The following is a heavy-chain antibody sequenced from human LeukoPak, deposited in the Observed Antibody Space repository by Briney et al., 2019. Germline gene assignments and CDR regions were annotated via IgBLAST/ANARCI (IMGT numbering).Heavy chain of an antibody. CDR3: VWGLRAHCFDS. D-gene: IGHD7-27*01. CDR1: GFTLSGYW. V-gene: IGHV3-74*01. Sequence: GGPLRLSCAVSGFTLSGYWMHWVRQPPGKGLVWVSSINNDGSSTTYADSVKGRFTISRDNAKDTLFLQMDSLRADDTAVYYCVWGLRAHCFDSWGQGTLVTVSA. J-gene: IGHJ5*01. CDR2: INNDGSST.